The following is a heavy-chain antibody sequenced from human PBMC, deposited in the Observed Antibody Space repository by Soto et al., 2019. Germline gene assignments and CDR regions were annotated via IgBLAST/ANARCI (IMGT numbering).Heavy chain of an antibody. D-gene: IGHD3-3*01. CDR2: INAGNGNT. J-gene: IGHJ4*02. Sequence: VASVNVSCKAAGYTFTSYAMHWVRQAPGQRLEWMGWINAGNGNTKYSQKFQGRVTITRDTSASTAYMELSSLRSEDTAVYYCARGILITIFGVVIIHIPAYFDYWGQGTLVTVSS. V-gene: IGHV1-3*01. CDR3: ARGILITIFGVVIIHIPAYFDY. CDR1: GYTFTSYA.